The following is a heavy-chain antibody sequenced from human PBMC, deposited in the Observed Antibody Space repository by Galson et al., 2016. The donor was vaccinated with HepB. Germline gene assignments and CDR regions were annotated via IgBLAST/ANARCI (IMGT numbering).Heavy chain of an antibody. Sequence: TLSLTCTVSGGSISSGAYYWTWVRQLPGKGLEWIGYIFYRGPTLYNPSLRSRVTISLDTSENQFSLNLNSVTGADTAVYYCARVTGYSSGSYYAEYWGQGTLVTVSS. J-gene: IGHJ4*02. CDR1: GGSISSGAYY. CDR2: IFYRGPT. CDR3: ARVTGYSSGSYYAEY. V-gene: IGHV4-31*03. D-gene: IGHD3-10*01.